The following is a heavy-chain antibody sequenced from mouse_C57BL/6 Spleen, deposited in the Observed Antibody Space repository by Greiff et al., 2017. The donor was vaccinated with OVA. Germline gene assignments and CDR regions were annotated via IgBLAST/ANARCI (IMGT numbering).Heavy chain of an antibody. D-gene: IGHD1-1*02. J-gene: IGHJ4*01. CDR2: INPNNGGT. Sequence: EVQLQQSGPELVKPGASVKISCKASGYTFTDYYMNWVKQSHGKSLEWIGDINPNNGGTSYNQKFKGKATLTVDKSSSTAYMELRSLTSAHSAVFHCARSRLYYYARDYWGKGTSDSVSS. CDR3: ARSRLYYYARDY. V-gene: IGHV1-26*01. CDR1: GYTFTDYY.